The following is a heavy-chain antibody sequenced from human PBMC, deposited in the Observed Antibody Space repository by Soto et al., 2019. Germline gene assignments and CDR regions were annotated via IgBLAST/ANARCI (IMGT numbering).Heavy chain of an antibody. V-gene: IGHV4-39*01. J-gene: IGHJ5*02. Sequence: SETLSLTCTVSGGSISSSSYYWGWIRQPPGKGLEWIGSIYYSGSTYYNPSLKSRVTISVDTSQNQFSLKLSPVTATDTAVYYCARGGVSGSWGQGTLVTVSS. CDR2: IYYSGST. D-gene: IGHD3-10*01. CDR3: ARGGVSGS. CDR1: GGSISSSSYY.